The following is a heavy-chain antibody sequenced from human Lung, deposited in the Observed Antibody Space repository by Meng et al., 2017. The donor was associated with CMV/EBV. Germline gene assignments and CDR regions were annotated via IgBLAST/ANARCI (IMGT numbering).Heavy chain of an antibody. CDR1: GYSFTSYW. D-gene: IGHD2-2*03. CDR2: IYPGDSDT. Sequence: XVSXXGSGYSFTSYWIGWVRQMPGKGLEWMGIIYPGDSDTRYSPSFQGQVTISADKSISTAYLQWSSLKASDTAMSYCARSGYCSTTSCDNWFDPWGQGXLVTVSS. CDR3: ARSGYCSTTSCDNWFDP. J-gene: IGHJ5*02. V-gene: IGHV5-51*01.